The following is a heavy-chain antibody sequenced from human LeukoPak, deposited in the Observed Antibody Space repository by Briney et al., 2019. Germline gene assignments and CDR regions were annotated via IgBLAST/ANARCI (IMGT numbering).Heavy chain of an antibody. CDR2: IYHGGRT. D-gene: IGHD3-10*01. V-gene: IGHV4-30-2*02. CDR1: GASIDAAGYS. Sequence: SETLSLTCAVSGASIDAAGYSWNWIRQAPGNDLEWIGNIYHGGRTSYKSSLKSRVTISVDTSKNQFSLKLSSVTAADTAVYYCARAPINYYGSGSSDDAFDIWGQGTMVTVSS. CDR3: ARAPINYYGSGSSDDAFDI. J-gene: IGHJ3*02.